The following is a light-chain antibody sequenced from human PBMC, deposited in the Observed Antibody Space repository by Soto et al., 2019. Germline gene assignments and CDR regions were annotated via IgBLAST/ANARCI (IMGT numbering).Light chain of an antibody. V-gene: IGKV2-24*01. CDR3: MQPSHFPQYT. J-gene: IGKJ2*01. CDR1: QGFVHSDGNAY. CDR2: KVS. Sequence: DIVMTQTPLSSPVTLGQPASISCRSSQGFVHSDGNAYLSWLHQRPGQPPRLLIYKVSNRFSGVPDRFSGSGAVTDFTLKISSVEAEDVGVYYGMQPSHFPQYTVGQGTKLEFQ.